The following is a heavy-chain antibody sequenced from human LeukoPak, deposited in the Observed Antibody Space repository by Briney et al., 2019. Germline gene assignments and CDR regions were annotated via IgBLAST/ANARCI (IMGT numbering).Heavy chain of an antibody. D-gene: IGHD6-13*01. CDR3: AKDRDSSSWYLDY. Sequence: EGSLRLSCAASGFTFSSYGMHWVRQAPGKGLEWVAVISYDGSNKYYADSVKGRFTISRDNSKNTLYLQMNSLRAEDTAVYYCAKDRDSSSWYLDYWGQGTLVTVSS. CDR2: ISYDGSNK. CDR1: GFTFSSYG. J-gene: IGHJ4*02. V-gene: IGHV3-30*18.